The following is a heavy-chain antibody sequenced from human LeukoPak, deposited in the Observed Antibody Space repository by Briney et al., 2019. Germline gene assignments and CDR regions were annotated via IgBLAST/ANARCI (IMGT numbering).Heavy chain of an antibody. Sequence: PSETLSLTCAVSGGSISSSRYYWGWIRQPPGKGLEWIGSIYYSGSTYYNPSLKSRVTISVDTSKKQFSLKLSSVTAADTAVYYCARRDYYDTSGYTFDHWGQGTLVTVSS. CDR1: GGSISSSRYY. V-gene: IGHV4-39*01. CDR2: IYYSGST. D-gene: IGHD3-22*01. J-gene: IGHJ4*02. CDR3: ARRDYYDTSGYTFDH.